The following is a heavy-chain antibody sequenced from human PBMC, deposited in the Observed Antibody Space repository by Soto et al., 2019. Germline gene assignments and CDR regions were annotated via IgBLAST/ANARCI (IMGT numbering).Heavy chain of an antibody. CDR2: INPNSGGA. CDR3: ARSLSVAVPDTRNMDV. Sequence: ASVKVSCKASEYALTGYYTHWVRQAPGQGLEWMGWINPNSGGANCAQQFQGWVTMPRDTSISTAYMELTRLTSDDTAVYYCARSLSVAVPDTRNMDVWGQGTTVTVSS. CDR1: EYALTGYY. J-gene: IGHJ6*02. V-gene: IGHV1-2*04. D-gene: IGHD6-19*01.